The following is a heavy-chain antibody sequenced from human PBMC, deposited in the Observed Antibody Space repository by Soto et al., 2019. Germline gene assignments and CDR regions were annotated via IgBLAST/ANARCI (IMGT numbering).Heavy chain of an antibody. D-gene: IGHD1-26*01. V-gene: IGHV3-72*01. J-gene: IGHJ6*02. Sequence: EVQLVESGGGLVQPGGSLRLSCAASGFTFSDHYMDWVRQAPGKGLEWVGRTRDRANSYTTEYAASVKGRFTISRDDSKNSLYLQMSGLETEDTAVYYCAIEAGIARATSYYYYFGLDVWGQGTTVTASS. CDR2: TRDRANSYTT. CDR3: AIEAGIARATSYYYYFGLDV. CDR1: GFTFSDHY.